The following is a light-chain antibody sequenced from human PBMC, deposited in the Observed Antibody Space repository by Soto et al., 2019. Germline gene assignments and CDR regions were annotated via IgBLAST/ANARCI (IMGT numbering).Light chain of an antibody. CDR3: QQFDSSVT. V-gene: IGKV3-20*01. CDR2: VAS. Sequence: EIVLTQSPGSLSLSPGERATLSCRASQSVSSTFFAWYQQRPGQAPRLLMYVASSRATGIPERFSGSGSGTDFTLTISRLEPEDFAVDYCQQFDSSVTFGQGTKVEIK. CDR1: QSVSSTF. J-gene: IGKJ1*01.